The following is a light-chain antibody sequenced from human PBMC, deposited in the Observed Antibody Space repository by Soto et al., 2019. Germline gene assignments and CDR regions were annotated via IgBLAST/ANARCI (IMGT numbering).Light chain of an antibody. Sequence: QSALTQPASVSGSPGQSIAISCTGTSSDVGGYSYVTWYQQQPGKAPKLVISDVSNRPSGVSDRFSGSKSGNTASLTISGLQTEDEADYYCASYTTSSTYVCGTGTKLTVI. CDR2: DVS. CDR1: SSDVGGYSY. V-gene: IGLV2-14*01. CDR3: ASYTTSSTYV. J-gene: IGLJ1*01.